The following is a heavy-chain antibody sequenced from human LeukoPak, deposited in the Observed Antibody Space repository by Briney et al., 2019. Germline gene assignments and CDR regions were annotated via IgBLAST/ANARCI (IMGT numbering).Heavy chain of an antibody. Sequence: PSETLSLTCTVSGGSISSSSYYWGWIRQPPGKGLEWIGSIYYSGSTYYNPSLKSRVTISVDTSKNQFSLKLSSVTAADTAVYYCARDAGAGSYYGGSDWFDPWGQGTLVTVSS. CDR2: IYYSGST. J-gene: IGHJ5*02. V-gene: IGHV4-39*07. CDR3: ARDAGAGSYYGGSDWFDP. CDR1: GGSISSSSYY. D-gene: IGHD1-26*01.